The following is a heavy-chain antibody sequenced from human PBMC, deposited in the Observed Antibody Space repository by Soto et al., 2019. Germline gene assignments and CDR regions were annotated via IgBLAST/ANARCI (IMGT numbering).Heavy chain of an antibody. Sequence: SVKVSCKASGGTFSSYAISWVRQAPGQGLEWMGGIIPIFGTANYAQKFQGRVTITADESTSTAYMELSGLRSEDTAVYYCARGKSIAAAGTDYFDYWGQGTLVTVSS. CDR2: IIPIFGTA. J-gene: IGHJ4*02. CDR3: ARGKSIAAAGTDYFDY. V-gene: IGHV1-69*13. CDR1: GGTFSSYA. D-gene: IGHD6-13*01.